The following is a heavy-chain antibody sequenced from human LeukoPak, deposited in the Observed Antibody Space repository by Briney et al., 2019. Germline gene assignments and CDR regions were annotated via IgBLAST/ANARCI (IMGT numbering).Heavy chain of an antibody. Sequence: SGTLSLTCAVSGGSISSSNWWSWVRQPPGKGLEWIGEIYHSGSTNYNPSLKSRVTISVDKSKNQFSLKLSSVTAADTAVYYCARERYSSSSTIDYWGQGTLVTVSS. D-gene: IGHD6-6*01. CDR3: ARERYSSSSTIDY. CDR1: GGSISSSNW. CDR2: IYHSGST. J-gene: IGHJ4*02. V-gene: IGHV4-4*02.